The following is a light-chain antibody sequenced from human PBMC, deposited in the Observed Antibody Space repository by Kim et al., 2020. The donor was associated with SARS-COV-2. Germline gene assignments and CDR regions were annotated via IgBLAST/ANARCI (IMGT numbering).Light chain of an antibody. V-gene: IGLV3-1*01. Sequence: SYELTQPPSVSVSPGQTASITCSGDKLGDKYACXYQQKPGQSPVLVIYQDSKRPSGIPERFSGSNSGNTATLTISGTQAMDEADYYCQAWDSLVVFGGGT. J-gene: IGLJ2*01. CDR2: QDS. CDR3: QAWDSLVV. CDR1: KLGDKY.